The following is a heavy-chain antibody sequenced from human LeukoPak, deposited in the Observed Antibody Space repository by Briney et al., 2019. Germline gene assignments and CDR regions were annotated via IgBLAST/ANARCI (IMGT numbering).Heavy chain of an antibody. D-gene: IGHD6-19*01. Sequence: SETLSLTCAVYGGSFSGYYWSWIRQPPGKGLEWIGEINHSGSTNYNPSLKSRVTISVDTSKNQFSLKLSSATAADTAVYYCARSAYSSGWYALASNWGQGTLVTVSS. V-gene: IGHV4-34*01. CDR1: GGSFSGYY. CDR2: INHSGST. J-gene: IGHJ1*01. CDR3: ARSAYSSGWYALASN.